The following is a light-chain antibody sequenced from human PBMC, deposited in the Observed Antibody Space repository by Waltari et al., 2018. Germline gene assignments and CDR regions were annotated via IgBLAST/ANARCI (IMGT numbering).Light chain of an antibody. V-gene: IGLV2-23*01. CDR2: EAT. CDR3: CSYTGTSPLYV. J-gene: IGLJ1*01. Sequence: QSALTQPASVSGSPGQSITISCTGTSSYVGSFNLVSCYQQHPGKAPKLIIYEATNRPSGVSYRFSGSKSGNTASLTIPGLQADDEADYYCCSYTGTSPLYVFGTGTKVCVL. CDR1: SSYVGSFNL.